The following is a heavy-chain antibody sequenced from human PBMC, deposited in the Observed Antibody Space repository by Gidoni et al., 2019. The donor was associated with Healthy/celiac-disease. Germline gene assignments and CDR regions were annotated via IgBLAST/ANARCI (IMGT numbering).Heavy chain of an antibody. CDR1: GVTVSSYA. D-gene: IGHD5-12*01. Sequence: QVQLVESGGGVVQPGRSLRLACAASGVTVSSYAMHWVRLAPGKGLEWGAVISYDGSNKYYADSVKGRFTISRDNSKNTLYLQMNSLRAEDTAVYYCARDLEMATINYYYYGMDVWGQGTTVTVSS. V-gene: IGHV3-30-3*01. CDR3: ARDLEMATINYYYYGMDV. J-gene: IGHJ6*02. CDR2: ISYDGSNK.